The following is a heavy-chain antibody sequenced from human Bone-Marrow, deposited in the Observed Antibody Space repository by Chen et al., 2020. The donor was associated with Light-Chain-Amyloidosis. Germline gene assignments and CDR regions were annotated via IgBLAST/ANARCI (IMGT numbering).Heavy chain of an antibody. V-gene: IGHV3-74*01. CDR3: AREVAGGRYYYYYYMDV. Sequence: EVQLVESGGGLVQPGGSLRLSCAASGFTFSSYWMHWVRQAPGTGLVWVSRINSDGGSTSYADSVKGRFTISRDNDKNTLYLQMNSLRAEDTAVYYCAREVAGGRYYYYYYMDVWGKGTTVTVSS. CDR1: GFTFSSYW. D-gene: IGHD6-13*01. CDR2: INSDGGST. J-gene: IGHJ6*03.